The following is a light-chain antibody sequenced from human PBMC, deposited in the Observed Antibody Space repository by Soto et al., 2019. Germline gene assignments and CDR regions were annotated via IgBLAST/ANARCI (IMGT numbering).Light chain of an antibody. CDR1: QSVSIY. CDR3: QQRSTWPT. Sequence: EIVLTQSPDTLSLSPGERATLSCRASQSVSIYLAWYQQKPGQAPRLLIYDASNRATGIPARFSGSGSGTDFTLTISSLEPEDFAVYYCQQRSTWPTFGQGTKLEI. V-gene: IGKV3-11*01. J-gene: IGKJ2*01. CDR2: DAS.